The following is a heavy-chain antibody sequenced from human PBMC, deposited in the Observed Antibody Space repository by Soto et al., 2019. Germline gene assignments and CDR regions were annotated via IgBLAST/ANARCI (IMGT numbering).Heavy chain of an antibody. J-gene: IGHJ3*02. CDR2: TYYRSKWYN. CDR1: GDSASTNSAA. CDR3: VICPHQQTPGLFDI. Sequence: PSQTLSLTCAISGDSASTNSAACNWTSQSPSRGLEWLGRTYYRSKWYNDYAVSVKSRITINPDTSKNQFSLQLNSVTPEDTAVYYCVICPHQQTPGLFDISTQGSMDTVS. D-gene: IGHD2-2*01. V-gene: IGHV6-1*01.